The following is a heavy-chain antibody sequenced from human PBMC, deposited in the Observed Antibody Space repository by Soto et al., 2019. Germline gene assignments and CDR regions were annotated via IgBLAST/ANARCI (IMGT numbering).Heavy chain of an antibody. CDR3: ARDPLWGTAMVLWYFDL. CDR1: GFTLSSYN. V-gene: IGHV3-30-3*01. Sequence: GGSLRLSCAASGFTLSSYNMNWVRQAPGKGLEWVAFISYDGSNKYYADSVKGRFTISRDNSKNTLYLQMNSLRAEDTAVYYCARDPLWGTAMVLWYFDLWGRGTLVTVSS. CDR2: ISYDGSNK. J-gene: IGHJ2*01. D-gene: IGHD5-18*01.